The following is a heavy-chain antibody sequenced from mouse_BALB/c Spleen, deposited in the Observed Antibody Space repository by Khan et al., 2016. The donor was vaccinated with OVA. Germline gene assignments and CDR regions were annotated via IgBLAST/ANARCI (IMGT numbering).Heavy chain of an antibody. CDR2: IFPGTGTT. V-gene: IGHV1S132*01. J-gene: IGHJ3*01. D-gene: IGHD2-1*01. CDR1: GYTFTSYW. CDR3: ARGYFGNYEFVY. Sequence: QVQLKQSGAELVKPGASVKLSCKTSGYTFTSYWIQWVKPRPGQGLGWIGQIFPGTGTTYYNENFKGKATLTVDTSSNTAFMQLSSLTSEDSAVYFCARGYFGNYEFVYWGQGTLVTVSP.